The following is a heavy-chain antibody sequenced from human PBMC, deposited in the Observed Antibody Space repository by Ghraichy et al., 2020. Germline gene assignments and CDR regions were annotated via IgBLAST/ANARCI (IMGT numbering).Heavy chain of an antibody. V-gene: IGHV3-7*01. CDR1: GFTFRNYW. CDR2: INQDGSET. Sequence: GGSLRLSCVASGFTFRNYWMYWVRPAPGKGTEWVANINQDGSETNSVDSVKGRFTISRDNAKNSLFLQMNSLRAEDTAVYYCVRDIRWGQGTLVTVSS. CDR3: VRDIR. J-gene: IGHJ4*02.